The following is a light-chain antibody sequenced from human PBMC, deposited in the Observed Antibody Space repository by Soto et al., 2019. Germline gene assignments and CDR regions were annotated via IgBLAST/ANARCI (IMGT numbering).Light chain of an antibody. CDR3: CSYVGNYSWL. J-gene: IGLJ2*01. Sequence: QLVLTQPRSVSGSPGQSVTISCTGTRSDVGGYNYVSWFQQHPDKAPKLMIYDVTKRPSGVPDRFSGSKSGNTASLTISGLQAEDEADYYCCSYVGNYSWLFGGGTKLTVL. V-gene: IGLV2-11*01. CDR2: DVT. CDR1: RSDVGGYNY.